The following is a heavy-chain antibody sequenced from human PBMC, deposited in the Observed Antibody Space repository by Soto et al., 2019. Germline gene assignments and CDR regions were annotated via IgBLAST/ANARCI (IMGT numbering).Heavy chain of an antibody. J-gene: IGHJ4*02. D-gene: IGHD1-7*01. V-gene: IGHV3-33*01. CDR3: ARNGIGGTVFRGYLDF. CDR1: GGIFHGYG. Sequence: GGSLRLSCAVPGGIFHGYGMHWVRQAPGKGLEWVAIIRFDGSNEEYADSVKGRFTISRDNSKNTLYLKMNTLGAEDTAVYYWARNGIGGTVFRGYLDFWGRGTVVTVSS. CDR2: IRFDGSNE.